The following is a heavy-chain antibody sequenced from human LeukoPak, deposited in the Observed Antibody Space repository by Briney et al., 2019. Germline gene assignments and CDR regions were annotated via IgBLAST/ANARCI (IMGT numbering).Heavy chain of an antibody. D-gene: IGHD3-22*01. CDR3: ARRGYHDSSGYDY. CDR2: VRYDSSNK. J-gene: IGHJ4*02. V-gene: IGHV3-30*02. Sequence: GGSLRLSCAASGFTFSGHGMHWVRQAPGKGLEWVAFVRYDSSNKYYADSVKGRFTISRDNAKNSVFLQMNNLRAEDTAIYYCARRGYHDSSGYDYWGQGTLVTVSS. CDR1: GFTFSGHG.